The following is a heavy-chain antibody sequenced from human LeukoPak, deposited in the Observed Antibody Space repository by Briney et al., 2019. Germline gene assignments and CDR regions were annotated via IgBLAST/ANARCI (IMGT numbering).Heavy chain of an antibody. CDR2: IIPILGIA. CDR1: GGTFSSYT. Sequence: SVKVSCKASGGTFSSYTISWVRQAPGQGLEWMGRIIPILGIANYAQKFQGRVTITADKSTSKAYMELSSLRREATAVYYCARFRETTVGPDAFDIWGQGTMVTVLS. D-gene: IGHD4-11*01. V-gene: IGHV1-69*02. J-gene: IGHJ3*02. CDR3: ARFRETTVGPDAFDI.